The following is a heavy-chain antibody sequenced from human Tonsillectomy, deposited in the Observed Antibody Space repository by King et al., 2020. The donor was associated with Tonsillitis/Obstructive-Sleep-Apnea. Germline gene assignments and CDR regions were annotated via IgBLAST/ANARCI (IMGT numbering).Heavy chain of an antibody. Sequence: VQLVESGGGLVQPGGSLRLSCAASGFTFSSYEMNWVRQAPGKGLEWVSYISSSGSTIYYADSVKGRFTISRDNAKNSLYLQMNSLRAEDTAVYYCARGGGHIVVVIPFAYWGQGTLVTVSS. CDR2: ISSSGSTI. CDR1: GFTFSSYE. V-gene: IGHV3-48*03. CDR3: ARGGGHIVVVIPFAY. D-gene: IGHD2-21*01. J-gene: IGHJ4*02.